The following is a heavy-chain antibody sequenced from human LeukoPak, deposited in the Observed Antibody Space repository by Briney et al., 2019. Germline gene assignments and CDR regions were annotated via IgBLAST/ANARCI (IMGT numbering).Heavy chain of an antibody. V-gene: IGHV3-23*01. CDR1: GFTFSSYA. CDR2: ISGSGGST. Sequence: GGSLRLSCAASGFTFSSYAMSWVRQAPGKGLEWVSAISGSGGSTYYADSVKGRFTISRDNSKSTLYLQMNSLRAEDTAVYYCAKDRGYMDPRLGFDYWGQGTLVTVSS. CDR3: AKDRGYMDPRLGFDY. D-gene: IGHD3-10*01. J-gene: IGHJ4*02.